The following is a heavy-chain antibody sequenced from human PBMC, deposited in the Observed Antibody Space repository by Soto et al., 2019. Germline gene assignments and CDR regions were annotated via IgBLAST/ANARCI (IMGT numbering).Heavy chain of an antibody. Sequence: QVQLVQSGAEVKKPGASVKVSCKASGYTFTSYDINWVRQATGQGPEWMGWMNPDSGNTGYAQKFQGRVTMTNDTAIRRADMELRSLRSEDTDVYYCARPRGGRSIGVGGGQGTLVTVSS. D-gene: IGHD6-19*01. J-gene: IGHJ4*02. CDR1: GYTFTSYD. CDR2: MNPDSGNT. V-gene: IGHV1-8*02. CDR3: ARPRGGRSIGVG.